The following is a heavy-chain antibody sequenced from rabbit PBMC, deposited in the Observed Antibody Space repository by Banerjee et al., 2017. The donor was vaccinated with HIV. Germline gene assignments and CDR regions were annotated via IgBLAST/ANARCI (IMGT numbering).Heavy chain of an antibody. J-gene: IGHJ4*01. CDR2: IDAGSGST. CDR3: VRESGHSNFNL. V-gene: IGHV1S47*01. CDR1: GFDFSSNA. Sequence: QEQLVESGGGLVQPEGSLTLTCKASGFDFSSNAMCWVRQAPGKGLEWIACIDAGSGSTYYASWAEGRFTISRSTSLNTVTLQMTSLTAADTATYFCVRESGHSNFNLWGPGTLVTVS. D-gene: IGHD1-1*01.